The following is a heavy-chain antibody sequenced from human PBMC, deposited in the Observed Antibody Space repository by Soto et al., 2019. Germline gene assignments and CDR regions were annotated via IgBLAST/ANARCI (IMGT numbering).Heavy chain of an antibody. J-gene: IGHJ6*02. CDR2: ISPYSGNT. V-gene: IGHV1-18*01. Sequence: QVHLVQSGDEVRKPGASVKVSCKASGYIFVNYGITWVRQAPGQGLEWMGWISPYSGNTHYASKVQGRLTMTTDTSTQTSYMVLGSLTSDDTSVYYCAMGDNYVTPYQWEGWGHGNTVTV. D-gene: IGHD3-16*01. CDR3: AMGDNYVTPYQWEG. CDR1: GYIFVNYG.